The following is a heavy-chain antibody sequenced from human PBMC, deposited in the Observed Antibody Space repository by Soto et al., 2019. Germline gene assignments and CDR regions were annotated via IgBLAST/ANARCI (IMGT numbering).Heavy chain of an antibody. CDR1: GFTFSSYE. V-gene: IGHV3-48*03. CDR3: ARYRSYASARGPYYYYYGMDV. CDR2: ISSSGSTI. J-gene: IGHJ6*02. D-gene: IGHD2-8*01. Sequence: EVQLVESGGGLVQPGGSLRLSCAASGFTFSSYEMNWVRQAPGKGLEWVSYISSSGSTIYYADSVKGRFTISRDNAKNSLYLQMNSLRAEDTAVYYCARYRSYASARGPYYYYYGMDVWGQGTTVTVSS.